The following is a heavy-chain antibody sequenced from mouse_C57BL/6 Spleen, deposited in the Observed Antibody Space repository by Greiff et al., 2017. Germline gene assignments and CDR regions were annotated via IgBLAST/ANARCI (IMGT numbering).Heavy chain of an antibody. CDR2: ISDGGSYT. D-gene: IGHD1-1*01. CDR1: GFTFSSYA. CDR3: ARDHYGSSLFDY. Sequence: EVQGVESGGGLVKPGGSLKLSCAASGFTFSSYAMSWVRQTPEKRLAWVATISDGGSYTYYPDNVKGRFTISRANAKNNLYLQMSHLKSEDTAMYYCARDHYGSSLFDYWGQGTTLTVSS. J-gene: IGHJ2*01. V-gene: IGHV5-4*01.